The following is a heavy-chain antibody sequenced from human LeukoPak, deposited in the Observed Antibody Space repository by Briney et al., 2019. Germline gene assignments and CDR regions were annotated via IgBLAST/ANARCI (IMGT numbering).Heavy chain of an antibody. J-gene: IGHJ4*02. CDR1: GFTFSSYS. V-gene: IGHV3-21*01. CDR2: ISSSSSYI. CDR3: ARDRMVRGVISFDY. Sequence: GGSLRLSCAAFGFTFSSYSMNWVRQAPGKGLEWVSSISSSSSYIYYADSVKGRFTISRDNAKNSLYLQMNSLRAEDTAVYYCARDRMVRGVISFDYWGQGTLVTVSS. D-gene: IGHD3-10*01.